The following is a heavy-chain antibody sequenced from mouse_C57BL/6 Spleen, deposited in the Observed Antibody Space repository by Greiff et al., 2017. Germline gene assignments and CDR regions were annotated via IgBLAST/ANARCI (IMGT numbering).Heavy chain of an antibody. CDR1: GYTFTDYY. CDR2: IYPGSGNT. V-gene: IGHV1-76*01. CDR3: ARERGLTGTFAY. D-gene: IGHD4-1*01. J-gene: IGHJ3*01. Sequence: QVQLQQSGAELVRPGASVKLSCKASGYTFTDYYINWVKQRPGQGLEWIARIYPGSGNTYYNEKFKGKATLTAEKSSSTAYMQLSSLTSEDSAVYFCARERGLTGTFAYWGQGTLVTVSA.